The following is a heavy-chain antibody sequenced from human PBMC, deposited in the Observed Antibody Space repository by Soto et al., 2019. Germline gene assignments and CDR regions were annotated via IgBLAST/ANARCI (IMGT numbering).Heavy chain of an antibody. D-gene: IGHD3-10*01. CDR1: GFTFSNNW. CDR3: ARRGLPVH. CDR2: INSDGSST. J-gene: IGHJ1*01. Sequence: PGGSLRLSCAASGFTFSNNWMHWVRQAPGKGPVWVSRINSDGSSTYYADSVKGRFTISRDNAKNTLYLQMNSLRADDTAVYYCARRGLPVHWGQGSLVTVSS. V-gene: IGHV3-74*01.